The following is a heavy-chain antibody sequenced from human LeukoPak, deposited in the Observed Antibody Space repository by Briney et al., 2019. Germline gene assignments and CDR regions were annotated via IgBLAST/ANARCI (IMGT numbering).Heavy chain of an antibody. CDR3: ARAQVVVAAPRYYYYYMDV. D-gene: IGHD2-15*01. CDR1: GGSISSGSYY. J-gene: IGHJ6*03. CDR2: IYTSGST. V-gene: IGHV4-61*02. Sequence: SQTLSLTCTVSGGSISSGSYYWSWIRQPAGKGLEWIWRIYTSGSTNYNPSLKSRVTISVDTSKNQFSLKLSSVTAADTAVYYCARAQVVVAAPRYYYYYMDVWGKGTTVTVSS.